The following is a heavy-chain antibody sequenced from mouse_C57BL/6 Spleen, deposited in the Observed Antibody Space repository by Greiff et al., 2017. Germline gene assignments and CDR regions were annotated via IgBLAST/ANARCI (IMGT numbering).Heavy chain of an antibody. CDR1: GYAFSSYW. D-gene: IGHD1-1*01. Sequence: QVQLQQSGAELVKPGASVKISCKASGYAFSSYWMNWVKQRPGKGLEWIGQIYPGDGDTNYNGKFKGKATLTADKSSSTAYMQLSSLTSENSAVYFGAVITAVVATGAMDYWGQGTSVTVSS. CDR2: IYPGDGDT. V-gene: IGHV1-80*01. J-gene: IGHJ4*01. CDR3: AVITAVVATGAMDY.